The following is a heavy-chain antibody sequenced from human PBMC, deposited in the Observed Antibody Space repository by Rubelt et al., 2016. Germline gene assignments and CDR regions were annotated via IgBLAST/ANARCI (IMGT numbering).Heavy chain of an antibody. CDR3: ARSKGIMSVDV. CDR2: MNPNSGNK. Sequence: QVQLVQSGAEVKKPGASVKVSCKASGYTFTSYDINWLRQATGQGLEWMGWMNPNSGNKGYAQNVQAGVTIAGRTAISTSVMGLSSLGSEDTAEYYGARSKGIMSVDVWGQGTTVTVSS. J-gene: IGHJ6*02. D-gene: IGHD3-16*01. V-gene: IGHV1-8*01. CDR1: GYTFTSYD.